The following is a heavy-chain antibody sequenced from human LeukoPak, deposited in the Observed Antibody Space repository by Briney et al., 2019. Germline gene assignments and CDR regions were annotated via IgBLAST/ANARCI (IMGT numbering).Heavy chain of an antibody. D-gene: IGHD2-15*01. J-gene: IGHJ4*02. CDR3: AKDGYCSGGTCYYLLFDF. V-gene: IGHV1-2*02. Sequence: ASVKVSCKASGYTFTGYYIHWVRQAPGQGHQWMGWINPNSGGTKYAQSFQGRVTMTRDTAISTAYMELSRLTSDDTAVYYCAKDGYCSGGTCYYLLFDFWGQGSLVTVSS. CDR2: INPNSGGT. CDR1: GYTFTGYY.